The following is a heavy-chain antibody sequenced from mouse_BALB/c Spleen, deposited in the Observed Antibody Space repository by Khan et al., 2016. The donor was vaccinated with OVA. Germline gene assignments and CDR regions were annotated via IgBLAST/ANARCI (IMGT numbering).Heavy chain of an antibody. CDR3: ARWFDGYSSLYAMDY. Sequence: VKLEESGPGLVAPSQSLSITCTVSGFSLTNYGVHWVRQPPGKGLEWLVVIWSDGSTNYNSVLKSRLSISKDNSKSQVFLKMNSLQTDDTAMYYCARWFDGYSSLYAMDYWGQGTSVTVSS. J-gene: IGHJ4*01. D-gene: IGHD2-3*01. CDR2: IWSDGST. CDR1: GFSLTNYG. V-gene: IGHV2-6*02.